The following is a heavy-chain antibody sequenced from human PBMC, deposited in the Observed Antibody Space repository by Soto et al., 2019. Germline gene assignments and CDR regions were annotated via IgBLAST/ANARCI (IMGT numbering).Heavy chain of an antibody. J-gene: IGHJ3*02. Sequence: GGSLRLSCAASGFTFSSYSMNWVRQAPGKGLEWVSSISSSSSYIYYADSVKGRFTISRDNAKNSLYLQMNSLRAEDTAVYYCARDTRAPSYSGYDYEAFDIWGQGTMVTVSS. CDR1: GFTFSSYS. CDR2: ISSSSSYI. D-gene: IGHD5-12*01. CDR3: ARDTRAPSYSGYDYEAFDI. V-gene: IGHV3-21*01.